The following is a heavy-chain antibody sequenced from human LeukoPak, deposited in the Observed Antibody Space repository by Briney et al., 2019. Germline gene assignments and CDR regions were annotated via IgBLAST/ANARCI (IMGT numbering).Heavy chain of an antibody. Sequence: GGSLRLSCAASGFTFSSYGMHWVRQAPGKGLEWVAFIRYDGSNKYYADSVKGRFTISRDNSKNTLYLQMNSLRAEDTAVYYCAKALMPIVVVPAATLPDAFDIWGQGTMVTVSS. D-gene: IGHD2-2*01. CDR2: IRYDGSNK. V-gene: IGHV3-30*02. J-gene: IGHJ3*02. CDR3: AKALMPIVVVPAATLPDAFDI. CDR1: GFTFSSYG.